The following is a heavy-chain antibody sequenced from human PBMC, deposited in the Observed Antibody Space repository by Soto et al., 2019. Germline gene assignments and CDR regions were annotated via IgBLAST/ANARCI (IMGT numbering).Heavy chain of an antibody. CDR1: GYTFTGYY. CDR2: INPNSGGT. V-gene: IGHV1-2*04. D-gene: IGHD1-26*01. CDR3: ARNLLVGADLYYGMDV. J-gene: IGHJ6*02. Sequence: ASVKVSCKASGYTFTGYYMHWVRQAPGQGLEWMGWINPNSGGTNYAQKFQGWVTMTRDTSISTAYMELSRLRSDDTAVYYCARNLLVGADLYYGMDVWGQGTTVTVSS.